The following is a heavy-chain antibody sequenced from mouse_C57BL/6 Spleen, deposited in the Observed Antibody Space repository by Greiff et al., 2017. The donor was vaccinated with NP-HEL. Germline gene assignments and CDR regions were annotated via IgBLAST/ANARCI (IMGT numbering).Heavy chain of an antibody. V-gene: IGHV5-12*01. CDR3: ARRGYYSNYWYFDV. CDR1: GFTFSDYY. Sequence: DVTLVESGGGLVQPGGSLKLSCAASGFTFSDYYMYWVRQTPEKRLEWVAYISNGGGSTYYPDPVKGRFTISRDNAKNTLYLQMSRLKSEDTAMYYCARRGYYSNYWYFDVWGTGTTVTVSS. CDR2: ISNGGGST. J-gene: IGHJ1*03. D-gene: IGHD2-5*01.